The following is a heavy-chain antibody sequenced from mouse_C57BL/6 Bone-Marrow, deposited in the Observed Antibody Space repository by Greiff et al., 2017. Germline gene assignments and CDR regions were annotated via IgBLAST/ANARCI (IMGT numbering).Heavy chain of an antibody. CDR3: ARPDGSSPLGLGV. Sequence: EADGIDFSRYWMSWVRRAPGKGLEWIGEINPDSSTINYAPSLKDKFIISRDNAKNTLYLQMSKVRSEDTALYYCARPDGSSPLGLGVWGTGTTVTVSS. CDR2: INPDSSTI. D-gene: IGHD1-1*01. V-gene: IGHV4-1*01. CDR1: GIDFSRYW. J-gene: IGHJ1*03.